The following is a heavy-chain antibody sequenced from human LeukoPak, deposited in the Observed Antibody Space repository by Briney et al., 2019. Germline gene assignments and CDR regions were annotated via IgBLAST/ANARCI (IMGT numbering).Heavy chain of an antibody. CDR2: IYYSGST. V-gene: IGHV4-30-4*01. CDR1: GGSISSGDYC. D-gene: IGHD3-22*01. J-gene: IGHJ5*02. Sequence: SETLSLTCTVSGGSISSGDYCWSWIRQPPGKGLEWTGYIYYSGSTYYNPSLKSRVTISVDTSKNQFSLKLSSVTAADTAMYYCARALKLTTYYYDSSGYRGGWFDPWGQGTLVTVSS. CDR3: ARALKLTTYYYDSSGYRGGWFDP.